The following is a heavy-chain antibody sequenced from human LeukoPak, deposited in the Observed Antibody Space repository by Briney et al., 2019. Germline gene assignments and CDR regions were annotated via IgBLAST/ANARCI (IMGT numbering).Heavy chain of an antibody. D-gene: IGHD4-11*01. CDR1: GGSISSGYY. J-gene: IGHJ6*03. CDR2: IYQSGST. V-gene: IGHV4-38-2*02. Sequence: SSETLSLTCTVSGGSISSGYYWGWIRQPPGKGLEWIGSIYQSGSTYYNPSLKSRVTISVDTSKNQFSLKLSSVTAADTAVYYCARDPMTTAYYYYYMDVWGKGTTVTVSS. CDR3: ARDPMTTAYYYYYMDV.